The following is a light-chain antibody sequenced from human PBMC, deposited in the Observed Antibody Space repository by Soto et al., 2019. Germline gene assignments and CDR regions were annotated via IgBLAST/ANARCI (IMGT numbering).Light chain of an antibody. J-gene: IGKJ5*01. Sequence: DIQMTQSPSTLSGSVGDRVTITCRASQTISSWLAWYRQKPGKAPKLLIYKASTLKSGVPSRFSGSGSGTEFTLTISSLQPDDFATYYCQQSETYPLTFGQGTRLEIK. CDR2: KAS. V-gene: IGKV1-5*03. CDR3: QQSETYPLT. CDR1: QTISSW.